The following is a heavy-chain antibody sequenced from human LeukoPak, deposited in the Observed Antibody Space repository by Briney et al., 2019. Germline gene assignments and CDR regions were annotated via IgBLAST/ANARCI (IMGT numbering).Heavy chain of an antibody. CDR1: GFTFSSYG. CDR2: IRYDRSNK. D-gene: IGHD6-13*01. CDR3: AKKPSSSWNGGAFDI. V-gene: IGHV3-30*02. Sequence: PGGSLRLSCAASGFTFSSYGMHWVRQAPGKGLEWVAFIRYDRSNKYYADSVKGRFTISRDNSKNTLYLQMNSLRAEDTAVYYCAKKPSSSWNGGAFDIWGQGTMVTVSS. J-gene: IGHJ3*02.